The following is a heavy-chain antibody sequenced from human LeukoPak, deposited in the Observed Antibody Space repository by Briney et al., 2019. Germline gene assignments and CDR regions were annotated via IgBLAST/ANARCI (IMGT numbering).Heavy chain of an antibody. Sequence: SQTLSLTCTVSGGSISSGDYYWIWIRQPPGKGLEWIGHIYYSGSTYYTPSPTTRVTISVAPSKNQFPLNLTPGTAPDTAVYYRPTDFRRAVKDGMDVWGQGTTVTLSS. CDR3: PTDFRRAVKDGMDV. CDR1: GGSISSGDYY. D-gene: IGHD6-19*01. J-gene: IGHJ6*02. CDR2: IYYSGST. V-gene: IGHV4-30-4*01.